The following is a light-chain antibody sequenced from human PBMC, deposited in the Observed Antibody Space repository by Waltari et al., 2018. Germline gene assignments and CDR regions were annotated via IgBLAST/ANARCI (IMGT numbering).Light chain of an antibody. J-gene: IGKJ4*01. V-gene: IGKV1-5*03. Sequence: DIQMTQSPSTLSASVGDRVTITCRASQSIGSSLAWYQQTPGKAPKVVIYEVSSLESGVPSRFSGSGSGTEFTLTISSLQPDDFATYYCQQCNSYLLTFGGGTKVEIK. CDR3: QQCNSYLLT. CDR2: EVS. CDR1: QSIGSS.